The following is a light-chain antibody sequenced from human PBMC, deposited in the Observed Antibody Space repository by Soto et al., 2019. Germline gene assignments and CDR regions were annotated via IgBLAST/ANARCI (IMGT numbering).Light chain of an antibody. CDR2: EVS. Sequence: SALTQPPSASGSPGQSVTLSCTGTSSDVGGYNYVSWYQQHPGKAPKLLIYEVSKRPSGVPDRFSGSKSGNTASLTVSGRQAEDEADYYCSSYAGSNNYVFGTGTKLTVL. V-gene: IGLV2-8*01. CDR3: SSYAGSNNYV. CDR1: SSDVGGYNY. J-gene: IGLJ1*01.